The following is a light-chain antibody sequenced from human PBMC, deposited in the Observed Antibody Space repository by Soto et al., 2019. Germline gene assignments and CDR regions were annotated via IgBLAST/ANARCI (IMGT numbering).Light chain of an antibody. Sequence: QSALTQPHSVPGSPGQSVTISCTGTSSDVGHYNYVSWCQQHPGKAPKLIIYDVIKRPSGVPDRFSGSKSGNTASLTISGLQAEDEADYYCCSYAGSYTHVFGTGTKVTVL. CDR1: SSDVGHYNY. CDR2: DVI. CDR3: CSYAGSYTHV. J-gene: IGLJ1*01. V-gene: IGLV2-11*01.